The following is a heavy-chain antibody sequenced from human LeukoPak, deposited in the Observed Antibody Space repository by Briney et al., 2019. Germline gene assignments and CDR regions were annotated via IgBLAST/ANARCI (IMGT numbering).Heavy chain of an antibody. CDR1: GFTFSSYG. CDR3: XXXXXXXWSSKDYYYYGMDV. CDR2: ISYDGSNK. V-gene: IGHV3-30*03. Sequence: GGSLRLSCAASGFTFSSYGMHWVRQAPGKGLEWVAVISYDGSNKYYADSVKGRFTISRDNSKNTLYLQMNSLRAEDTAVYYCXXXXXXXWSSKDYYYYGMDVWGQGTTVTVSS. J-gene: IGHJ6*02. D-gene: IGHD6-6*01.